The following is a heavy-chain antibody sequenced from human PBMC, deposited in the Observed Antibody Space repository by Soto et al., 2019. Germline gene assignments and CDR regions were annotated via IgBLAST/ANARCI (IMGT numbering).Heavy chain of an antibody. CDR3: ARASKVAATPLGMDV. Sequence: ASVKVSCKASGGTFSSYAISWVRQAPGQGLEWMGGIIPIFGTANYAQKFQGRVTITADESTSTAYVELSSLRSEDTAVYYCARASKVAATPLGMDVWGQGTTVTVSS. D-gene: IGHD2-15*01. J-gene: IGHJ6*02. CDR1: GGTFSSYA. CDR2: IIPIFGTA. V-gene: IGHV1-69*13.